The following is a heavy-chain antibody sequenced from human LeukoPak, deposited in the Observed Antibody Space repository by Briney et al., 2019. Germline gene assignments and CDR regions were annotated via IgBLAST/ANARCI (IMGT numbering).Heavy chain of an antibody. CDR1: GFTFSSYS. J-gene: IGHJ4*02. CDR2: ISSSSSYI. V-gene: IGHV3-21*01. D-gene: IGHD6-13*01. CDR3: ARVSGYSSSWVFDY. Sequence: GGSLRLSCAASGFTFSSYSMTWARQAPGKGLEWVSSISSSSSYIYYADSVKGRFTISRDNAKNSLYLQMNSLRAEDTAVYYCARVSGYSSSWVFDYWGQGTLVTVSS.